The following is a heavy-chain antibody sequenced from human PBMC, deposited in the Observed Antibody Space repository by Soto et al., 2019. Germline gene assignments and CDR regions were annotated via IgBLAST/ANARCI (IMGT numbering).Heavy chain of an antibody. CDR3: ARERGSGSYSKVGYFYYGLDV. J-gene: IGHJ6*02. D-gene: IGHD3-10*01. CDR2: TIPIFGST. V-gene: IGHV1-69*13. CDR1: GGTFSTYA. Sequence: SVKVSCKASGGTFSTYAISWLRQAPGQGLEWMGGTIPIFGSTSYAQRFQGRLTLAADESTSTAYMELSSLTSDDTAVYSCARERGSGSYSKVGYFYYGLDVWGQGTTVTVSS.